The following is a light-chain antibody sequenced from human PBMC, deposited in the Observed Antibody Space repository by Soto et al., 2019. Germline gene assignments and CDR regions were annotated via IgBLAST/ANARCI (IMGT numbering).Light chain of an antibody. CDR3: QQFHNSRT. J-gene: IGKJ1*01. V-gene: IGKV3-20*01. Sequence: EIVLTQSPGTLSLSPGERATLSCRASQSLNARYLAWYQEKPGQAPRLLFYGASSRATGIPDRFIGSGSGTDFTLTITGLEPEDFAVYYCQQFHNSRTFGQGTKVDIK. CDR1: QSLNARY. CDR2: GAS.